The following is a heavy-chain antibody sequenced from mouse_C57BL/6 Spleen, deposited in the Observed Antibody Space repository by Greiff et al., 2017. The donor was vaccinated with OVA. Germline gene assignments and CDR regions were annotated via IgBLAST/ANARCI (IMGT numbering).Heavy chain of an antibody. Sequence: VHVKQSGPELVKPGASVKISCKASGYSFTDYNMNWVKQSNGTSLEWIGVINPNYGTTSYNQKFKGTATLPVDQSYSTAYMQLHSLTSEDSAVYYCAKSVITTLVAPYWYFDVWCTGTTVTVSS. V-gene: IGHV1-39*01. CDR3: AKSVITTLVAPYWYFDV. CDR1: GYSFTDYN. CDR2: INPNYGTT. J-gene: IGHJ1*03. D-gene: IGHD1-1*01.